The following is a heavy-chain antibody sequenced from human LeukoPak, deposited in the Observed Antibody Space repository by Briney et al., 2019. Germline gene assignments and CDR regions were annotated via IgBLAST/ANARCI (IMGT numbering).Heavy chain of an antibody. CDR1: GFTFSNHW. V-gene: IGHV3-74*01. J-gene: IGHJ4*02. Sequence: GGSLRLSCAASGFTFSNHWMHWDRQPPGKGLIWVSRINNDGITTTYAESVEGRFTISRDNAENTVYLQMNSLRVEDTGVYYCARGGNACFDFWGQGILVTVSS. CDR2: INNDGITT. CDR3: ARGGNACFDF.